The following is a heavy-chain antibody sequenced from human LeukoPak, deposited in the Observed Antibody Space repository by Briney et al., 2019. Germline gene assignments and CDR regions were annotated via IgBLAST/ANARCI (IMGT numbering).Heavy chain of an antibody. D-gene: IGHD6-6*01. CDR2: SRNKANSYTT. CDR3: SRSSVSSDDY. CDR1: GFTFSDHY. V-gene: IGHV3-72*01. Sequence: GGSLRLSCAASGFTFSDHYMDWVRQAPGKGLEWLGRSRNKANSYTTKYAASVKASFTISRDDSKNSLYLQMNSLKTEDMAVYYCSRSSVSSDDYWGQGTLVTVSS. J-gene: IGHJ4*02.